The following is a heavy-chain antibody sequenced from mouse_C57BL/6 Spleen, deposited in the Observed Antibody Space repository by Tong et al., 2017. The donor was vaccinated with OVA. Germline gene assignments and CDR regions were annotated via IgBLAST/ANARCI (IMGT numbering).Heavy chain of an antibody. CDR3: ARGHYSAY. CDR2: ISSGSSNI. D-gene: IGHD1-2*01. CDR1: GFTFSDYG. V-gene: IGHV5-17*01. J-gene: IGHJ3*01. Sequence: VQLKESGGGLVKPGGSLKLSCAASGFTFSDYGMHWVRQAPEKGLEWVAYISSGSSNIYYADTVKGRFTISRDNAKNTLFLQMTSLRSEDTAMYYCARGHYSAYWGQGTLVTVSA.